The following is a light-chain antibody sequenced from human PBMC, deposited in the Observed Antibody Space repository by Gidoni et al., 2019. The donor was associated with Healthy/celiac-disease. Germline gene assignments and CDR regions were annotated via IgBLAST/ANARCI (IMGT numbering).Light chain of an antibody. CDR3: QAWDSSTYLV. CDR2: QDS. V-gene: IGLV3-1*01. Sequence: SYELTQPPSVSVSPGQTASITCSGYKLGDKSACWYQQKPGQSPVLVIYQDSKRPSGIPERFSGSNSGNTATLTISGTQAMDEADYYCQAWDSSTYLVFGGGTKLTVL. J-gene: IGLJ2*01. CDR1: KLGDKS.